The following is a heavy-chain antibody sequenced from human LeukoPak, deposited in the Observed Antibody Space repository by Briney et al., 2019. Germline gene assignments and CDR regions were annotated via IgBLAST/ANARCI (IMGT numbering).Heavy chain of an antibody. CDR1: GFTFSSYW. J-gene: IGHJ5*02. Sequence: PGGSLRLSCAASGFTFSSYWMHWVRQAPGKGLVWVSRINSDGSSTSYADSVKGRFTISRDNAKNTLYLQTNSLRAEDTAVYYCARGRYCSGGSCYWEYNWFDPWGQGTLVTVSS. D-gene: IGHD2-15*01. CDR2: INSDGSST. CDR3: ARGRYCSGGSCYWEYNWFDP. V-gene: IGHV3-74*01.